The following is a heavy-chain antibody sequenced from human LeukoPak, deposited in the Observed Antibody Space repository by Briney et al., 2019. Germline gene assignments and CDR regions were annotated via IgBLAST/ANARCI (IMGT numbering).Heavy chain of an antibody. CDR1: GFTVSSYS. CDR3: ARDFRAAGYYDSSGYFAY. Sequence: GGSLRLSCAASGFTVSSYSMNWVRQAPGKGLEWVSYISSSSSTIYYADSVKGRFTISRDNAKNSLYLQMNSLRAEDTAVHYCARDFRAAGYYDSSGYFAYWGQGTLVTVSS. CDR2: ISSSSSTI. D-gene: IGHD3-22*01. V-gene: IGHV3-48*01. J-gene: IGHJ4*02.